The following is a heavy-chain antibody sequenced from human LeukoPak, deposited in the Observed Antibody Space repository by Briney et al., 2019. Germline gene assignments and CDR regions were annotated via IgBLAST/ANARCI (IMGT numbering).Heavy chain of an antibody. J-gene: IGHJ4*02. D-gene: IGHD3-22*01. V-gene: IGHV3-33*01. CDR1: GFIFSSCV. CDR3: ARDFFHSSESRPFDY. Sequence: GGSLRLSCAASGFIFSSCVMHWARQAPGKGPEWVAAIWSDGNNKYYADSVKGRFTISRDNSKNTLYLQINSLRAEDTAVYYCARDFFHSSESRPFDYWGQGTLVTVSS. CDR2: IWSDGNNK.